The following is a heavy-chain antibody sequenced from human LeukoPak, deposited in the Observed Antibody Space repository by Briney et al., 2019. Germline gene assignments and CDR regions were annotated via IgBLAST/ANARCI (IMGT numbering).Heavy chain of an antibody. Sequence: PGGSLRLSCAASGFTFSTYAMTWVRQAPGKGLEWVAFTRYDGSNKYYADSVKGRFTIPRDNSKNTLYLQMNSLRAEDTAVYYCAKDGRYCSGGSCYSWSSDWFDPWGQGTLVTVSS. J-gene: IGHJ5*02. D-gene: IGHD2-15*01. V-gene: IGHV3-30*02. CDR1: GFTFSTYA. CDR2: TRYDGSNK. CDR3: AKDGRYCSGGSCYSWSSDWFDP.